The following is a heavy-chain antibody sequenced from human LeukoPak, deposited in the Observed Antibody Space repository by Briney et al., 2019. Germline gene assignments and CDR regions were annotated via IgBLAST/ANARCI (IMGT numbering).Heavy chain of an antibody. Sequence: GASVKVSCKASGGTFSSYAISWVRQAPGQGLEWMGRIIPVLGITNYAQKFQGRVTTTADKSTSTADMELSSLRSEDTAVYYCARGGGRWLQLSVADYYGMDVWGRGTTVTVSS. J-gene: IGHJ6*02. D-gene: IGHD5-24*01. CDR1: GGTFSSYA. CDR2: IIPVLGIT. CDR3: ARGGGRWLQLSVADYYGMDV. V-gene: IGHV1-69*04.